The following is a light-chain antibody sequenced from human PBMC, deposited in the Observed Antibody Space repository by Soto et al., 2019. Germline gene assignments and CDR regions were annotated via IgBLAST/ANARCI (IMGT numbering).Light chain of an antibody. V-gene: IGKV3-20*01. J-gene: IGKJ4*01. CDR3: QQHYISPIT. Sequence: EIVLTQSPGTLSLSPGERATLSCRASQSISSSYLAWYQYKPGQAPRLLISKRATGIPDRFSGSGSATDFTLTISRLEPEDFAVYYCQQHYISPITFGGGTTVEIK. CDR1: QSISSSY.